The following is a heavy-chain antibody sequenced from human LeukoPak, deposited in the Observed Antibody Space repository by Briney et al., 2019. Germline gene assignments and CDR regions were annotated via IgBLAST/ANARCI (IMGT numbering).Heavy chain of an antibody. J-gene: IGHJ4*02. CDR3: ARDQRSGSYYFDY. D-gene: IGHD1-26*01. CDR2: ISGSGGST. CDR1: GFTFSSYA. V-gene: IGHV3-23*01. Sequence: PGGSLRLSCAASGFTFSSYAMSWVRQAPGKGPEWVSAISGSGGSTYYADSVRGRFTISRDNSKNTLYLQMNSLRAEDTAVYYCARDQRSGSYYFDYWGQGTLVTVSS.